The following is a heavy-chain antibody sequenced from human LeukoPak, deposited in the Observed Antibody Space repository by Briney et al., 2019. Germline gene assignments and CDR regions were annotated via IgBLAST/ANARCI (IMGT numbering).Heavy chain of an antibody. CDR1: GYTFTSYG. D-gene: IGHD2-2*01. V-gene: IGHV1-18*01. J-gene: IGHJ3*02. Sequence: ASVKVSCKASGYTFTSYGISWVRQAPGQGLEWMGWISAYNGNTNYAQKLQGRVTMTTDTSTSTAYMELRSLRSEDTAVYYCARDRPRCTSCYLVNPHAFDIWGQGTMVTVSS. CDR3: ARDRPRCTSCYLVNPHAFDI. CDR2: ISAYNGNT.